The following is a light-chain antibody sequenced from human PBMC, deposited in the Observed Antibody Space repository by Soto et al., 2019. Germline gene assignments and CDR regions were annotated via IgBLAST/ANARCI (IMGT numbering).Light chain of an antibody. Sequence: QLVLTQPPSVSGAPGQTVTISCTGSNSNIGAVYAVHWYQQLPGTAPKLLISGFSNRPSGASDRFSASKSGTSASLAITGLQAADEAIYYCQCYDSSLSRVVFGGGTKLTVL. V-gene: IGLV1-40*01. CDR2: GFS. J-gene: IGLJ2*01. CDR3: QCYDSSLSRVV. CDR1: NSNIGAVYA.